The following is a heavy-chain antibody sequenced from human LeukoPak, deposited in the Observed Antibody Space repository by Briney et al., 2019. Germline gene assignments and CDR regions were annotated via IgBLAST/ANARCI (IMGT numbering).Heavy chain of an antibody. CDR2: ISSSGGSP. D-gene: IGHD3-3*01. Sequence: PGGSLRLSCAASGFTFSSYAMSWVRQASGKGLEWVSGISSSGGSPYYADSVKGRFTISRDNSKNTLYLRMNSLRAEDTAVYYCARSPTQERFLEWLSSLGYMDVWGKGTTVTVSS. J-gene: IGHJ6*03. CDR3: ARSPTQERFLEWLSSLGYMDV. V-gene: IGHV3-23*01. CDR1: GFTFSSYA.